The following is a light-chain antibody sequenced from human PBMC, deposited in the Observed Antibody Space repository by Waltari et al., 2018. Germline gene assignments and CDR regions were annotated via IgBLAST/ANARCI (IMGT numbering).Light chain of an antibody. Sequence: QSVLTPPPSASGTPGQRVTIPCSGSRSNIGGNTLNWYPHLPGTAPKLLIYSNNRRPSGVPDRFSGSKSGTSASLAISGLQSEDEADYYCAAWDDSLGGPYVVFGGGTKLTVL. CDR2: SNN. CDR1: RSNIGGNT. J-gene: IGLJ2*01. V-gene: IGLV1-44*01. CDR3: AAWDDSLGGPYVV.